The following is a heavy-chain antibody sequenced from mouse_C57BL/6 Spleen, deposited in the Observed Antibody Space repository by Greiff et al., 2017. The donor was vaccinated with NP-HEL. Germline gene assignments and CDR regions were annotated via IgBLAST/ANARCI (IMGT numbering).Heavy chain of an antibody. V-gene: IGHV1-26*01. CDR1: GYTFTDYY. J-gene: IGHJ2*01. Sequence: EVQLQQSGPELVKPGASVKISCKASGYTFTDYYMNWVKQSHGKSLEWIGDINPNNGGTSYNQKFKGKATLTVDKSSSTAYMELRSLTSEDSAVYYCARGMVTYFDYWGQGTTLTVSS. CDR2: INPNNGGT. D-gene: IGHD2-3*01. CDR3: ARGMVTYFDY.